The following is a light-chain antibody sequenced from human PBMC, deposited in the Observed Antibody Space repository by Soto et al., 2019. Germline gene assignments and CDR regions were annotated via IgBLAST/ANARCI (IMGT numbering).Light chain of an antibody. J-gene: IGLJ2*01. CDR1: RSDVGSYNS. V-gene: IGLV2-23*02. CDR3: FSYAGDSTWL. Sequence: QSVLTQPASVSGSPGQSNTISCTGTRSDVGSYNSIAWYQQHPGKAPRVVIFEVTKRPSGISDRFSGSKSGYTASLTISGLQAEDEADYFCFSYAGDSTWLFGGGTKVTVL. CDR2: EVT.